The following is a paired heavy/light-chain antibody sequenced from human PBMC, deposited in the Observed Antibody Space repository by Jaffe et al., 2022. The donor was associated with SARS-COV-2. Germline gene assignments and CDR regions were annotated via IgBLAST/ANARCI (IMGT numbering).Light chain of an antibody. J-gene: IGKJ3*01. CDR3: QQYYSYPPT. CDR1: QGISSY. Sequence: AIRMTQSPSSFSASTGDRVTITCRASQGISSYLAWYQQKPGKAPKLLIYAASTLQSGVPSRFSGSGSGTDFTLTISCLQSEDFATYYCQQYYSYPPTFGPGTKVDIK. V-gene: IGKV1-8*01. CDR2: AAS.
Heavy chain of an antibody. Sequence: QITLKESGPTLVKPTQTLTLTCTFSGFSLSTSGVGVGWIRQPPGKALEWLALIYWDDDKRYSPSLKSRLTITKDTSKNQVVLTMTNMDPVDTATYYCAHRSASPRPPAQEGTYGDQNWFDPWGQGTLVTVSS. V-gene: IGHV2-5*02. D-gene: IGHD4-17*01. CDR3: AHRSASPRPPAQEGTYGDQNWFDP. J-gene: IGHJ5*02. CDR1: GFSLSTSGVG. CDR2: IYWDDDK.